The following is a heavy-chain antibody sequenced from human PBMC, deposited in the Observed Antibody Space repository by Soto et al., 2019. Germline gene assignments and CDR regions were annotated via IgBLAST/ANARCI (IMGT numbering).Heavy chain of an antibody. D-gene: IGHD3-16*01. J-gene: IGHJ5*02. V-gene: IGHV3-23*01. Sequence: EAQLLESGGGLVQPGGSLRLSCVASGFIFRDYGMGWVRQAPAKGLQWVASIQSTGGSTYYADSVKGRFTISRDNSRDTLYLQMNSLKPDDTAIYYCAKGGPFTGGFDPWGQGTRVTVSA. CDR1: GFIFRDYG. CDR3: AKGGPFTGGFDP. CDR2: IQSTGGST.